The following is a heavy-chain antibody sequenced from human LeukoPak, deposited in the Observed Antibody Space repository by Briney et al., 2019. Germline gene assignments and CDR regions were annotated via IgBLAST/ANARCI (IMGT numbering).Heavy chain of an antibody. V-gene: IGHV3-30*04. Sequence: PGGSLRLSCAASGFTFSSYAMHWVRQAPGKGLEWVAVISYGGSNKYYADSVKGRFTISRDNSKNTLYLQMNSLRAEDTAVYYCARDLDDILTGAYYYYYGMDVWGKGTTVTVSS. CDR3: ARDLDDILTGAYYYYYGMDV. CDR1: GFTFSSYA. J-gene: IGHJ6*04. D-gene: IGHD3-9*01. CDR2: ISYGGSNK.